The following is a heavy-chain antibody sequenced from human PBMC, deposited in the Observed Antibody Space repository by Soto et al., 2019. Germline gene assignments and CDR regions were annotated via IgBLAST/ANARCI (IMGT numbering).Heavy chain of an antibody. D-gene: IGHD3-10*01. CDR1: GFTFGDYW. V-gene: IGHV3-7*05. Sequence: EVQLVESGGGLVQPGGSLRLSCGVSGFTFGDYWMTWVRQAPEKGLEWVANMNQDGNERFYVDSVKGRFTISRDNAKNSLYLQMNSLRAEDTAVYYCASLRISYAVDVWGQGTTVTVSS. CDR3: ASLRISYAVDV. J-gene: IGHJ6*02. CDR2: MNQDGNER.